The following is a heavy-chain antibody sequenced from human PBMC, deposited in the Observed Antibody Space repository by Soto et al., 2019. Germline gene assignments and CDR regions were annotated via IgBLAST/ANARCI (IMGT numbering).Heavy chain of an antibody. CDR3: ASSPGSLAGDY. J-gene: IGHJ4*02. V-gene: IGHV4-4*02. Sequence: QVQLLQSGPGLVKPSGTLSLTRGVSSYFISTSTWWSWVRQPPGRGLEWIGEIYHSGSTNYNPSLKSRVTISVDKTKNQFSLNLSSVTAADTAVYYCASSPGSLAGDYWGQGTLVTVSS. CDR2: IYHSGST. D-gene: IGHD2-15*01. CDR1: SYFISTSTW.